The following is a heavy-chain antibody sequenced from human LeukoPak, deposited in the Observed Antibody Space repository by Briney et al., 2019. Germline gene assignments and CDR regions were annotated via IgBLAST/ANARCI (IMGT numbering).Heavy chain of an antibody. CDR2: IIPIFGTA. D-gene: IGHD3-10*01. Sequence: SVKVSCKASGGTFSSYAISWVRQAPGQGLEWMGGIIPIFGTANYAQKFQGRVTITADKSTSTAYMELSSLRSEDTAVYYCAAAPRAGSGGFKPEWGQGTLVTVSS. CDR3: AAAPRAGSGGFKPE. J-gene: IGHJ4*02. V-gene: IGHV1-69*06. CDR1: GGTFSSYA.